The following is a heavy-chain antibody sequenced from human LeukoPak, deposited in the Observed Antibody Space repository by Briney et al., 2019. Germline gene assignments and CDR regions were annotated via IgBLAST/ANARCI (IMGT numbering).Heavy chain of an antibody. D-gene: IGHD3-22*01. CDR2: ITGTGENT. J-gene: IGHJ5*02. CDR3: AKLQNVVVANTWNWIGP. CDR1: GFIFSNYA. Sequence: GGSLRLSCAASGFIFSNYAMSWVRRAPGKGLECVSSITGTGENTYYADCVGGRFTISRDNSKDTLYLQMTSLEDVDTAVYYCAKLQNVVVANTWNWIGPWGQGTLVTVSS. V-gene: IGHV3-23*01.